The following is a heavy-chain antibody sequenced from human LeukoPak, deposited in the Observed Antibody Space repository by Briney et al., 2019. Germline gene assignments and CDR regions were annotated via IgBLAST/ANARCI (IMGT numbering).Heavy chain of an antibody. Sequence: SETLSHTCTVSDGSISSYFWSWIRQPAGKGLEWIGRIYTSGTTNYNPSLKSRVTMSVDTSKNQFSLQLSSVTGVDTALYFCGRDVYGSGRQIDYWGQGTLDTVSS. CDR3: GRDVYGSGRQIDY. V-gene: IGHV4-4*07. CDR1: DGSISSYF. D-gene: IGHD3-10*01. J-gene: IGHJ4*02. CDR2: IYTSGTT.